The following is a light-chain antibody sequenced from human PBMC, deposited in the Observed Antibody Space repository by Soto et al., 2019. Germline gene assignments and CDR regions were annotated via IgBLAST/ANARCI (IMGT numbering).Light chain of an antibody. CDR2: DDS. V-gene: IGLV3-21*02. Sequence: YELTQSPSVSVAPGQTASITCGGNNIASKSVHWYQQRPGQAPVLVVHDDSDRPSGIPERFSGSNSGNTATLTITRVEAGDEADYYCQVWDSSSDHHVFGAGTKVTV. J-gene: IGLJ1*01. CDR3: QVWDSSSDHHV. CDR1: NIASKS.